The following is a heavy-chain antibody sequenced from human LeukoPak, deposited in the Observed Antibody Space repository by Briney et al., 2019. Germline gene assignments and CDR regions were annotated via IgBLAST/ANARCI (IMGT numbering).Heavy chain of an antibody. CDR2: IYTSGST. D-gene: IGHD3-16*01. J-gene: IGHJ4*02. CDR1: GGSISSGSYY. Sequence: SQTLSLTCTVSGGSISSGSYYWSWIRQPAGKGLEWIGRIYTSGSTNYNPSLKSRVTISVDTSKNQFSLKLSSVTAADTAAYYCARALSWGYSSFDYWGQGTLVTVSS. CDR3: ARALSWGYSSFDY. V-gene: IGHV4-61*02.